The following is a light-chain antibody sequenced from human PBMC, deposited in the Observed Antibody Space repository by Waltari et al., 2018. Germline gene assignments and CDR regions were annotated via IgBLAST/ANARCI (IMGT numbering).Light chain of an antibody. V-gene: IGLV2-14*03. Sequence: SALPQPASVSGSPAQSLTISCTGSSSNPGNYAYFPWYQHHPGTAPTLIIFDLTNRPSGVSERFSGSKSGNTASLTISGLQAEDEADYHCSSYTSASALMLFGGGTKLTVL. CDR2: DLT. CDR3: SSYTSASALML. CDR1: SSNPGNYAY. J-gene: IGLJ2*01.